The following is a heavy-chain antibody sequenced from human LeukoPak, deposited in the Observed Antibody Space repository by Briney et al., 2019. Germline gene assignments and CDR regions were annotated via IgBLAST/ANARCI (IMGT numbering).Heavy chain of an antibody. D-gene: IGHD1-26*01. CDR3: VKDLSGSYAFDY. CDR2: IGSRGVNT. J-gene: IGHJ4*02. CDR1: GFTFSSLP. V-gene: IGHV3-64D*06. Sequence: GGSLRLSCSASGFTFSSLPMHWVRQAPGKGLEYVSSIGSRGVNTHYADSVKGRFTISRDNSKNTVYLQMSSLRVDDTAVFHCVKDLSGSYAFDYWGQGTLVTVS.